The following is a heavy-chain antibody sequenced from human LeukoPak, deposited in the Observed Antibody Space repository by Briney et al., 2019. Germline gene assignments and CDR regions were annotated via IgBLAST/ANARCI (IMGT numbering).Heavy chain of an antibody. CDR2: IKPDGSDK. CDR1: GFTFSSYS. V-gene: IGHV3-7*03. CDR3: ARDTVFGVIIGPRMDV. Sequence: PGGSLRLSCAASGFTFSSYSMNWVRQAPGKGLEWVAIIKPDGSDKYYVDSVEGRFTISRDNAKNSLYLQMNSLRAEDTAIYYCARDTVFGVIIGPRMDVWGQGTTVPVSS. D-gene: IGHD3-3*01. J-gene: IGHJ6*02.